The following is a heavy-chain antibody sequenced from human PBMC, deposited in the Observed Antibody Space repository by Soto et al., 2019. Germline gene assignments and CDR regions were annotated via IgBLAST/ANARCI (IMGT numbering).Heavy chain of an antibody. CDR1: GGSISSYY. Sequence: PSETLSLTCTVSGGSISSYYWSWIRQPAGKGLERIGRIYTSGSTNYNPSLKSRVTMSVDTSKNQFSLKLSSVTTADTAVYHCARGLAARPRDYYYGMDVWGQGTTVTVSS. CDR2: IYTSGST. D-gene: IGHD6-6*01. J-gene: IGHJ6*02. CDR3: ARGLAARPRDYYYGMDV. V-gene: IGHV4-4*07.